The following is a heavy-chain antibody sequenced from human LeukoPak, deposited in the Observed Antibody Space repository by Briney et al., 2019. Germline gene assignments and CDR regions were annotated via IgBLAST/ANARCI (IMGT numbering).Heavy chain of an antibody. CDR2: INQDGSEE. Sequence: GGSLRLSCAASGFTFSHYWMTWVRLAPGKGLEWVAHINQDGSEEHYMDSVKARFTISRDNAKNSLSLQMNSLRAEDTAVYYCVRDGGVSGYDLLDYWGQGTLVTVSS. D-gene: IGHD5-12*01. CDR1: GFTFSHYW. CDR3: VRDGGVSGYDLLDY. J-gene: IGHJ4*02. V-gene: IGHV3-7*01.